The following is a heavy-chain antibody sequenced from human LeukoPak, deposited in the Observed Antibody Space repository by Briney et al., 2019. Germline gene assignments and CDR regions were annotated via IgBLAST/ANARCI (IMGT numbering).Heavy chain of an antibody. J-gene: IGHJ4*02. Sequence: SETLSLTCTVSGGSIGSYYWSWVRQPPGKGLEWIGYIYYSGSTNYNPSLKSRVTISVDTSKNQFSLKLSSVTAADTAVYYCARGVDYWGQGTLVTVSS. CDR3: ARGVDY. V-gene: IGHV4-59*01. CDR1: GGSIGSYY. CDR2: IYYSGST.